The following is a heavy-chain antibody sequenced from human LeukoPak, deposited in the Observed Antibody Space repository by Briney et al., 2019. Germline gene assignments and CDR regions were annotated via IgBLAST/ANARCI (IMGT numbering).Heavy chain of an antibody. D-gene: IGHD3-10*01. J-gene: IGHJ6*03. Sequence: PGGSLRLSCAASGFTVSNNYMSWVRRAPGKGLEWVSVIYSGGSTYYADSVKGRFTISRDNSKNTLYLQMNSLRAEDTAVYYCARVKAGYYYYMDVWGKGTTVTVSS. CDR3: ARVKAGYYYYMDV. V-gene: IGHV3-53*01. CDR2: IYSGGST. CDR1: GFTVSNNY.